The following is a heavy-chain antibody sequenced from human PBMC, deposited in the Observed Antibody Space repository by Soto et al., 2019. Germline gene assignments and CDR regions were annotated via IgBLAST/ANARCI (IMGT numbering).Heavy chain of an antibody. J-gene: IGHJ4*02. CDR1: GGTFSSYA. Sequence: ASVKVSCKASGGTFSSYAISWVRQAPGQGLEWMGGIIPIFGTANYAQKFQGRVTITANESTSTAYTELSSLRSEDTAVYYCARVEVDTAMALYYFDYWGQGTLVTVSS. D-gene: IGHD5-18*01. CDR3: ARVEVDTAMALYYFDY. CDR2: IIPIFGTA. V-gene: IGHV1-69*13.